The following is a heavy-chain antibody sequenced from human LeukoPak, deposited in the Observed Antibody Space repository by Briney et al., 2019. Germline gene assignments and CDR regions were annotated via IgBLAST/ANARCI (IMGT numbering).Heavy chain of an antibody. Sequence: PSETLSLTCAVYGGSFSGYYWSWIRQPPGKGLEWIGEINHSGSTNYNPSLKSRVTISVDTSKNQFSLKLSSVTAADTAVYYCARHDSSGFYAFDIWGQGTMVTVSS. D-gene: IGHD3-22*01. CDR3: ARHDSSGFYAFDI. V-gene: IGHV4-34*01. CDR1: GGSFSGYY. J-gene: IGHJ3*02. CDR2: INHSGST.